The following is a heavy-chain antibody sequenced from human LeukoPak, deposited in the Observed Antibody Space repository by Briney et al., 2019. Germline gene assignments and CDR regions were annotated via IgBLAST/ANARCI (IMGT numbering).Heavy chain of an antibody. D-gene: IGHD6-19*01. Sequence: ASVKVSCKASGYTFTGYYMHWVRQAPGQGLEWMGWINPNSGVTNYAQKSQGRVTLTRATSLSTAYMELSGLISDDTAVYYCASVYSTGWNFEYWGQGTLVTVSS. CDR3: ASVYSTGWNFEY. CDR2: INPNSGVT. CDR1: GYTFTGYY. J-gene: IGHJ4*02. V-gene: IGHV1-2*02.